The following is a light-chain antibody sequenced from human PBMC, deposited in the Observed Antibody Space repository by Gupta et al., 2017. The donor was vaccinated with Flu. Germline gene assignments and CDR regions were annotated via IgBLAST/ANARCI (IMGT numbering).Light chain of an antibody. Sequence: QSVLTQPPSVSGAPGQRVTISCTGSSSNIGAGYDVHWYQQLPGRAPKVLIYGSSNRPSGVPDRFFGSKSSISASLAITGLQAEDEADYYCQSYDTSLSGWVFGGGTKVTAL. CDR1: SSNIGAGYD. V-gene: IGLV1-40*01. J-gene: IGLJ3*02. CDR2: GSS. CDR3: QSYDTSLSGWV.